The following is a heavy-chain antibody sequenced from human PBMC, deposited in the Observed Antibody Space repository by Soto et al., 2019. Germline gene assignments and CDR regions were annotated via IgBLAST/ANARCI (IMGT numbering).Heavy chain of an antibody. J-gene: IGHJ4*01. Sequence: QIQMVQSGAEVKQPGASVKISCKTSGYTFSSYSINWVRQAPGKGLEWMAWISTTSGNTHYAERIQGRVAVSHDKSARTSSMEMGGLTFDDTAVYVCARDKGYYDIWGHGTLVTVSS. V-gene: IGHV1-18*01. CDR3: ARDKGYYDI. CDR2: ISTTSGNT. CDR1: GYTFSSYS.